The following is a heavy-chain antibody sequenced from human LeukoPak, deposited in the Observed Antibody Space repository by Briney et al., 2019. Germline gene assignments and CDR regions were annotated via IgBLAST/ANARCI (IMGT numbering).Heavy chain of an antibody. CDR1: GFTFSSYG. CDR2: IRYDGSNK. V-gene: IGHV3-30*02. CDR3: AKGDVSVTREFDY. Sequence: GGSLRLSCAASGFTFSSYGMHWVRQAPGKGLEWVAFIRYDGSNKYYADSVKGRFTISRDNSKNTLYLQMNSLRAEDTAVYYCAKGDVSVTREFDYWGQGTLVTVSS. D-gene: IGHD7-27*01. J-gene: IGHJ4*02.